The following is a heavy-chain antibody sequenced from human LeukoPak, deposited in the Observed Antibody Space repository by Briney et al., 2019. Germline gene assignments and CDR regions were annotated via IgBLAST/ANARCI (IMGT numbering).Heavy chain of an antibody. V-gene: IGHV4-4*02. J-gene: IGHJ4*02. CDR2: IYHSGST. CDR1: GGSICSSNW. D-gene: IGHD2-8*01. Sequence: SGTLSLTCAVSGGSICSSNWWSWVRQPPGKGLEWIGEIYHSGSTNYNPSLKSRVTISVDKSKNHFSLKLSSVTAADTAVYYCARDSCNNGSCYVDYWGQGTLVTVSS. CDR3: ARDSCNNGSCYVDY.